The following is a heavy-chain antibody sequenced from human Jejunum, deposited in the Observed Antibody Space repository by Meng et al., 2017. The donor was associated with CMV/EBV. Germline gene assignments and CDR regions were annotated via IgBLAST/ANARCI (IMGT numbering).Heavy chain of an antibody. D-gene: IGHD2-2*01. CDR3: ARAPHTSYYYFGMDV. CDR1: EFTLSRYD. V-gene: IGHV3-13*01. J-gene: IGHJ6*02. Sequence: SEFTLSRYDMHLVHQTTGKGLEWVSVIGTGGDSYYPDSVKGRFTISRQDFKNSLYLQMNSLRAEDSAVYFCARAPHTSYYYFGMDVWGQGTTVTVSS. CDR2: IGTGGDS.